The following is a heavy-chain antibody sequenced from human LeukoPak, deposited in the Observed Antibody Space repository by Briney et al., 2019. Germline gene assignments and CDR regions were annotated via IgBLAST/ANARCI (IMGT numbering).Heavy chain of an antibody. V-gene: IGHV3-23*01. CDR3: AKVPWGYYYDSSGLLLSGY. Sequence: GGSLRLSCEASGFIFGDYAIHWVRQAPGKGLEWVSAISGSGGSTYYADSVKGRFTISRDNSKNTLYLQMNSLRAEDTAVYYCAKVPWGYYYDSSGLLLSGYWGQGTLVTVSS. CDR1: GFIFGDYA. CDR2: ISGSGGST. D-gene: IGHD3-22*01. J-gene: IGHJ4*02.